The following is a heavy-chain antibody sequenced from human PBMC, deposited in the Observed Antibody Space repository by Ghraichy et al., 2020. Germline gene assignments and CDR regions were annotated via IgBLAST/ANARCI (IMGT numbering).Heavy chain of an antibody. J-gene: IGHJ6*03. CDR2: ISHSGST. CDR3: ARAVTTVTALYYYYYMDV. CDR1: GGSFSGYY. Sequence: SQTLSLTCAVYGGSFSGYYCSWIRQPPGKGLEWIGEISHSGSTNYNPSLKSRVSISVDTSKNQFSLKLSSVTAADTVVYYCARAVTTVTALYYYYYMDVWGKGTTVTVS. D-gene: IGHD4-11*01. V-gene: IGHV4-34*01.